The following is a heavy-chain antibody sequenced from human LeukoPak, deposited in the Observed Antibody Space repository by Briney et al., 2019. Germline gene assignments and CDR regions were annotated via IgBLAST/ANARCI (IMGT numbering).Heavy chain of an antibody. V-gene: IGHV1-18*01. J-gene: IGHJ6*03. CDR3: ARVGGSSYYYYYYMDV. D-gene: IGHD6-6*01. CDR2: ISAYNGNT. Sequence: ASVKVSCKASGYTSTNYVISWVRQAPGQGLEWMGWISAYNGNTNYAQKLQGRVTMTTDTSTSTAYMELRSLRSDDTAVYYCARVGGSSYYYYYYMDVWGKGTTVTVSS. CDR1: GYTSTNYV.